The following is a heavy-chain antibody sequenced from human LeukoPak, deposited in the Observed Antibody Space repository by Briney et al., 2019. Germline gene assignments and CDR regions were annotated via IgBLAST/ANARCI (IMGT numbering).Heavy chain of an antibody. CDR1: GFTFSNYA. D-gene: IGHD3-16*01. CDR2: LSGNERDT. Sequence: PGGSLRLSCAASGFTFSNYAMSWVRQAPGKGLEWVSSLSGNERDTRYADSVRGRFTISRDNAKNSLFLQMNSLRVEDTAVFYCVAWGSLVVWGQGTLVTVSS. V-gene: IGHV3-21*06. CDR3: VAWGSLVV. J-gene: IGHJ4*02.